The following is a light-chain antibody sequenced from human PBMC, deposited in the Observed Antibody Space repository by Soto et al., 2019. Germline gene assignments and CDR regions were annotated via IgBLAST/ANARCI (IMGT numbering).Light chain of an antibody. CDR1: QSVNSNY. CDR2: GTS. CDR3: QQYGSSYT. Sequence: EIVLTQSPGTVSLSPGERATLSCRASQSVNSNYLAWHQQKPGQAPRLLIYGTSTRATGIPDRFSGSGSETDFTLSISRLEPEDFAVYYCQQYGSSYTFGQGTKLEIK. J-gene: IGKJ2*01. V-gene: IGKV3-20*01.